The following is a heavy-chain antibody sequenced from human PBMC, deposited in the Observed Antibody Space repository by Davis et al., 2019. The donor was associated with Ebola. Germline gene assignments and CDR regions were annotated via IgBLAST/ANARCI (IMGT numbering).Heavy chain of an antibody. J-gene: IGHJ4*02. Sequence: PGGSLRLSCAASGFTFSSYAMHWVRQAPGKGLEWVAVISYDGSNKYYADSVKGRFTISRDNSKNTLYLQMNSLRAEDTAAYYCANVDTALDYWGQGTLVTVSS. CDR3: ANVDTALDY. V-gene: IGHV3-30-3*01. D-gene: IGHD5-18*01. CDR1: GFTFSSYA. CDR2: ISYDGSNK.